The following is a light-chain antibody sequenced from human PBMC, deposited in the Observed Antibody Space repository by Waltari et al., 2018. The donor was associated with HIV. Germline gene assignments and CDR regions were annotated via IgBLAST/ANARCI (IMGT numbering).Light chain of an antibody. J-gene: IGLJ2*01. CDR2: DVS. V-gene: IGLV2-8*01. Sequence: QSALTQPPSASGPPGQSFTFSCAGTSINIGLYNFVSWYQHHPGKAPNLMISDVSRRPSGVPDRCSGSKSGNTASLTVSGLQADDEATYYCFSYAGNNFLLFGGGTKLTVL. CDR1: SINIGLYNF. CDR3: FSYAGNNFLL.